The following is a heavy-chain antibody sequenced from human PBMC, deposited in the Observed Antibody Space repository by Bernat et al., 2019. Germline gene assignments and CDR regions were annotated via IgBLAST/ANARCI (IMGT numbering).Heavy chain of an antibody. D-gene: IGHD5-12*01. J-gene: IGHJ3*02. CDR1: GASISSSNYY. Sequence: QLQLQESGPGLVKPSETLSLTCTVSGASISSSNYYWGWIRQPPGKGLEWIGSIYYSGSTYYNPPLKSRVTISVDTSRNQFSLKMSSATAADTALYYCARHADTDPQVTAFDIWGQGTMVTVSS. CDR3: ARHADTDPQVTAFDI. CDR2: IYYSGST. V-gene: IGHV4-39*01.